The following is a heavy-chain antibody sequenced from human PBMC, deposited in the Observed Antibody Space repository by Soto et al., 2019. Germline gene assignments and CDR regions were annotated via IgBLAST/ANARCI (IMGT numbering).Heavy chain of an antibody. CDR3: ARATGYYSSYYYYYGMDV. CDR2: INHSGST. D-gene: IGHD3-9*01. Sequence: SETLSLTCAVYGGSFSGYYWSWIRQPPGKGLEWIGEINHSGSTNYNPSLKSRVTISVDTSKNQFSLKLSSVTAADTAVYYCARATGYYSSYYYYYGMDVWGQGTTVTVSS. CDR1: GGSFSGYY. V-gene: IGHV4-34*01. J-gene: IGHJ6*02.